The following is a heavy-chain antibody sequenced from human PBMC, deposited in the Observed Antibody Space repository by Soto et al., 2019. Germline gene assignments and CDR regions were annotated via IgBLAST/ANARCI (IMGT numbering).Heavy chain of an antibody. J-gene: IGHJ4*02. D-gene: IGHD5-18*01. CDR3: AGVDTAMVTFPDY. Sequence: EVQLLESGGGLVQPGGSLRLSCAASGFTFSSYAMSWVRQAPGRGLEWVSAISGSGGSTYYADSVKGRFTISRDNSKNTLYLQMNSLRAEDTAVYYCAGVDTAMVTFPDYWGQGTLVTVSS. CDR2: ISGSGGST. CDR1: GFTFSSYA. V-gene: IGHV3-23*01.